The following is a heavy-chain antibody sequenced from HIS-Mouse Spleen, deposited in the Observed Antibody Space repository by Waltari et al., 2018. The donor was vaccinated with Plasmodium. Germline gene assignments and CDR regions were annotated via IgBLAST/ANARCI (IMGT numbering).Heavy chain of an antibody. Sequence: QVQLVQSGAEVKKPGASVKVSCKASGYTFTGYYMPWVRQAPGQGLEWMGWINPNSGGTNYAQKFQGRVTMTRDTSISTAYMELSRLRSDDTAVDYCARVLGYKAAAGTFVEYFQHWGQGTLVTVSS. D-gene: IGHD6-13*01. V-gene: IGHV1-2*02. CDR3: ARVLGYKAAAGTFVEYFQH. J-gene: IGHJ1*01. CDR2: INPNSGGT. CDR1: GYTFTGYY.